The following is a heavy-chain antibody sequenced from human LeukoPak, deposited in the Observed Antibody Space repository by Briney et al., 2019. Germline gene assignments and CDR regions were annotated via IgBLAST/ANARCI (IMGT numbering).Heavy chain of an antibody. CDR2: IYNSGTT. CDR1: GDSISSGDYS. V-gene: IGHV4-30-4*07. J-gene: IGHJ4*02. Sequence: SETLSLTCAVSGDSISSGDYSWSWIRQPPGKGLEWIGYIYNSGTTNYNPSLKSRVTISVDTSKNQFSLKLSSVTAADTAIYYCARNGDDSSDYYYFDYWGQGTLVTVSS. D-gene: IGHD3-22*01. CDR3: ARNGDDSSDYYYFDY.